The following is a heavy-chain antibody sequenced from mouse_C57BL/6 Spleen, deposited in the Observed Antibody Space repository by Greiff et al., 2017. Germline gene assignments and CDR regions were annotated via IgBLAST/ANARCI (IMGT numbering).Heavy chain of an antibody. Sequence: QVQLKQPGAELVKPGASVKLSCKASGYTFTSYWMHWVKQRPGQGLEWIGMIHPNSGSTNYNEKFKSKATLTVDKSSSTAYMQLSSLTSEDSAVYYCARSPPPYSNPYAMDYWGQGTSVTVSS. CDR1: GYTFTSYW. D-gene: IGHD2-5*01. CDR2: IHPNSGST. J-gene: IGHJ4*01. CDR3: ARSPPPYSNPYAMDY. V-gene: IGHV1-64*01.